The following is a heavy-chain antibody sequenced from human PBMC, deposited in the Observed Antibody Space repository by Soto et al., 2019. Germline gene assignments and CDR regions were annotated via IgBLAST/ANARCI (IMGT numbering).Heavy chain of an antibody. J-gene: IGHJ6*02. CDR3: ARVISSSWSTIYYGMDV. V-gene: IGHV1-18*01. CDR2: ISAYNGNT. CDR1: GYSFTSYG. Sequence: ASVKVSCKASGYSFTSYGISWVRQAPGQGLEWMGWISAYNGNTNYAQKLQGRVTMTTDTSTSTAYMELRSLRSDDTAVYYCARVISSSWSTIYYGMDVWGQGTTVTVSS. D-gene: IGHD6-13*01.